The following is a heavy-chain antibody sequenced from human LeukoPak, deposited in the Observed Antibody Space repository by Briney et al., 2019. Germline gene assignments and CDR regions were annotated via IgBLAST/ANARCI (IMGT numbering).Heavy chain of an antibody. CDR2: ISASAGTT. D-gene: IGHD5-12*01. J-gene: IGHJ4*02. V-gene: IGHV3-23*01. CDR3: AKDPASYEYYFDY. CDR1: GFSLSNYW. Sequence: GGSLRLSCAASGFSLSNYWMAWVRQAPGKGLEWVSSISASAGTTYYADSVKGRFTISRDNSKNTLDLQMNSLRAEDTAVYYCAKDPASYEYYFDYWGQGTLVTVSS.